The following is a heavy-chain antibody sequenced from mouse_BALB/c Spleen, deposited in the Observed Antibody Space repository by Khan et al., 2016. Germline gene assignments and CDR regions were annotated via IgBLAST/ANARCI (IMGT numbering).Heavy chain of an antibody. CDR3: ARGGNYVELGN. CDR1: GFNIKDTY. J-gene: IGHJ3*01. V-gene: IGHV14-3*02. D-gene: IGHD2-1*01. CDR2: IDPANGNS. Sequence: EVQLVESGAELVKPGASVKLSCTASGFNIKDTYMHWVKQRPEQGLEWIGRIDPANGNSKYDPKFQGKAAITADTSSNTAYLQLSSLTSEDTAVYYCARGGNYVELGNWGQGTLVTVSA.